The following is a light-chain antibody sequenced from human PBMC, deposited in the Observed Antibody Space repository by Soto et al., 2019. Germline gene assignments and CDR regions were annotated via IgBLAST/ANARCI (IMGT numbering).Light chain of an antibody. CDR1: QSVSSSF. V-gene: IGKV3-20*01. Sequence: EIVLTQSPGTLSFSPGEIATLSCRASQSVSSSFLAWYQQKRGQPPRLLIYGASSRATGIPDRFSGSGSGTDFTRTLSRVEPADVAVYYCQHFRAFGQGTRLEIK. CDR2: GAS. CDR3: QHFRA. J-gene: IGKJ5*01.